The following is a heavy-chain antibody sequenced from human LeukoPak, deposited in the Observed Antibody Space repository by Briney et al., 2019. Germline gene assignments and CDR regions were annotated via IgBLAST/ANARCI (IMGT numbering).Heavy chain of an antibody. Sequence: ASVKVSCKASGYIFTGYYMHWVRQAPGQGLEWMGWINPNSGGTNYAQKFQGRVTMTRDTSISTAYMELSRLRSDDTAVYYCASAIVGAIYYFDYWGQGTLVTVSS. CDR3: ASAIVGAIYYFDY. CDR1: GYIFTGYY. J-gene: IGHJ4*02. CDR2: INPNSGGT. D-gene: IGHD1-26*01. V-gene: IGHV1-2*02.